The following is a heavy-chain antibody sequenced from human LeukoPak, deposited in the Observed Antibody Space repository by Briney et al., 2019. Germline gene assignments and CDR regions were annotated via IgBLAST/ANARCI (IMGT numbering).Heavy chain of an antibody. CDR3: ARMSYYDSSGDNWFDP. CDR2: MNPNSGNT. Sequence: ASVKVSCKASGYTFTSYDINWVRLATGQGLEWMGWMNPNSGNTGSAQKFQGRVTMTRDTSISTAYMELSSLRSEDTAVYYCARMSYYDSSGDNWFDPWGQGTLVTVSS. CDR1: GYTFTSYD. V-gene: IGHV1-8*01. D-gene: IGHD3-22*01. J-gene: IGHJ5*02.